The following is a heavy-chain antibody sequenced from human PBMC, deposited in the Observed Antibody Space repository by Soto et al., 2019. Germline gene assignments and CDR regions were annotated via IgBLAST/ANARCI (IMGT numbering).Heavy chain of an antibody. CDR1: GYTFTSYG. Sequence: QVQLVQSGAEVKKPGASVKVSCKASGYTFTSYGISWVRQAPGQGLEWRGWISAYNGNTNYAQKLQGRVTMTTDTPTCTGYMELRSVRADDTDVYYSGRGTTVETGIYWGQGTLVTVSS. CDR2: ISAYNGNT. V-gene: IGHV1-18*01. D-gene: IGHD4-17*01. J-gene: IGHJ4*02. CDR3: GRGTTVETGIY.